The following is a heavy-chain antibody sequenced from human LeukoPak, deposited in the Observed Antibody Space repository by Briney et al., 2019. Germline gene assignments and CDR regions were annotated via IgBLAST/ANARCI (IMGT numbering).Heavy chain of an antibody. CDR3: ARAPPYYYDSSGWLYFDY. Sequence: ASVKVSCKASGYTFTTYAMNWVRQAPGQGFEWMGWINTNTGNPTYAQGFTGRFVFSLDTSVSTAYLQISSLKAEDTAVYYCARAPPYYYDSSGWLYFDYWGQGTLVTVSS. CDR1: GYTFTTYA. J-gene: IGHJ4*02. V-gene: IGHV7-4-1*02. CDR2: INTNTGNP. D-gene: IGHD3-22*01.